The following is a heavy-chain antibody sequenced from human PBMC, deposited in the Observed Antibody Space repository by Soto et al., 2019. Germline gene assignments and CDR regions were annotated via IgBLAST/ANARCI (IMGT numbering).Heavy chain of an antibody. CDR1: GYTFTSYG. CDR3: ARYDITIFGVVRTGMDV. Sequence: QVQLVQSGAEVKKPGASVKVSCKASGYTFTSYGISWVRQAPGHGLEWMGWISAYNGNTNYAQKLQGRVTITTDTSTSTAYMELRSLRSDDTAVYYCARYDITIFGVVRTGMDVWGQGTTVTVSS. D-gene: IGHD3-3*01. CDR2: ISAYNGNT. V-gene: IGHV1-18*01. J-gene: IGHJ6*02.